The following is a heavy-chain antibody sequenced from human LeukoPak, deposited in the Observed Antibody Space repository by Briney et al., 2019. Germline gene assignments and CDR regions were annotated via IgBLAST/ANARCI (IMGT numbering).Heavy chain of an antibody. CDR1: DVSISSGNW. J-gene: IGHJ3*02. V-gene: IGHV4-4*02. Sequence: PSETLSLTCAVSDVSISSGNWWNWVRQPPGKGLEWIGEIYHDETTNFNPSLKSRVTIAIDKSRNQFSLKLNAVTAADTAVYYCARADTTGSYSSDAFDIWGQGARVTVSS. CDR2: IYHDETT. CDR3: ARADTTGSYSSDAFDI. D-gene: IGHD3-10*01.